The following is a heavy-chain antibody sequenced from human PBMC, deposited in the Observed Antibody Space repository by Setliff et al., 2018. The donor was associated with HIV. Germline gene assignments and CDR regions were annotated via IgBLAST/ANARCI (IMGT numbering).Heavy chain of an antibody. CDR2: ISGYNGHT. CDR3: AREYCGSGSYVRSFDI. V-gene: IGHV1-18*01. J-gene: IGHJ3*02. Sequence: GASVKVSCKASGYTFSSYSISWVRQAPGQGLEWMGWISGYNGHTNYAQKFQGRVIMTTDTSTSTAYMELRSLRSDDTAVYYCAREYCGSGSYVRSFDIWGQGTLVTVSS. D-gene: IGHD3-10*01. CDR1: GYTFSSYS.